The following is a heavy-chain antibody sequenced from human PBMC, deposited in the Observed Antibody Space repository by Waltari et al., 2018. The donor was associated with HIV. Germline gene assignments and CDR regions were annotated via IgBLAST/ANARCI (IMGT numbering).Heavy chain of an antibody. J-gene: IGHJ4*02. CDR1: GFTLSDYY. Sequence: QVELVESGGGLVKPGGSLRLSCAASGFTLSDYYMSWIRQAPGNGPEWVSYISSIGSTIYYADSGKGRFAISRDNAKNSLYLQMNSLRADDTAVYYCARVRSGYYDYWGQGTPVTVSS. CDR2: ISSIGSTI. D-gene: IGHD3-22*01. V-gene: IGHV3-11*01. CDR3: ARVRSGYYDY.